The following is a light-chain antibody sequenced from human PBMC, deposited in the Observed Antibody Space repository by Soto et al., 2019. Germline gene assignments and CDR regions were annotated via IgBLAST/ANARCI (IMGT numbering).Light chain of an antibody. V-gene: IGLV1-40*01. Sequence: HSVLTQPPSVSGAPGQRVTISCTGSSSNIGAGYDVHWYQQLPGTAPKPLIYGNGNRPSGVPDRFSGSKSGSSVSLAITGLQAEDEADYYCQSYDNSLSAWVFGGGTKLTVL. CDR3: QSYDNSLSAWV. CDR1: SSNIGAGYD. J-gene: IGLJ3*02. CDR2: GNG.